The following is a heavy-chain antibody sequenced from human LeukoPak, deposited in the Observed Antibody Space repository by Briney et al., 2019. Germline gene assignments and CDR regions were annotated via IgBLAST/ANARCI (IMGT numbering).Heavy chain of an antibody. CDR2: MNPDGSAT. J-gene: IGHJ4*02. CDR3: ARTLVEVPGHSDLFDF. Sequence: GGSLRLSCGASGFSFSNFWMSWIRQAPGKGLERVANMNPDGSATYYLDSVKGRFTISRDNAKTSVSLQMNSLRPDDTAVYYCARTLVEVPGHSDLFDFWGQGTLVTVSS. CDR1: GFSFSNFW. D-gene: IGHD2-2*01. V-gene: IGHV3-7*01.